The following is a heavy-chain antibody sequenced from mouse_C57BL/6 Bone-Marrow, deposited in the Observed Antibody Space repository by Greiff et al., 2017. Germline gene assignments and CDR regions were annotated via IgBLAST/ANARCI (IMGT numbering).Heavy chain of an antibody. CDR3: ARSGDYYGSSPAWFAY. Sequence: EVQLQQSGPELVKPGASVKISCKASGYTFTDYYMNWVKQSHGKSLEWIGDINPNNGGTSYNQKFKGKATLTVDKSSSTAYMELRSLTSEDSAVYYCARSGDYYGSSPAWFAYWGQGTLVTVSA. J-gene: IGHJ3*01. CDR2: INPNNGGT. V-gene: IGHV1-26*01. CDR1: GYTFTDYY. D-gene: IGHD1-1*01.